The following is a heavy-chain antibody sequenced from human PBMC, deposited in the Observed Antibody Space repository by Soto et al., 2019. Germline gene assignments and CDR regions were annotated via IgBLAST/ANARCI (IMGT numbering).Heavy chain of an antibody. CDR2: IYTSGST. D-gene: IGHD6-6*01. CDR3: ARVMEQLALDY. CDR1: GGSISSYD. Sequence: PSATLSLTCPVAGGSISSYDGSWIRQPAGKGLEWIGRIYTSGSTNYNPSLKSRVTMSVDTSKNQFSLKLSSVTAADTAVYYCARVMEQLALDYWGQGTLVTVSS. J-gene: IGHJ4*02. V-gene: IGHV4-4*07.